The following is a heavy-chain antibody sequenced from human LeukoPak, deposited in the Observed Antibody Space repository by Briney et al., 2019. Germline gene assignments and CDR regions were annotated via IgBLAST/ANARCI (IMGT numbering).Heavy chain of an antibody. CDR2: ILYDGSNK. Sequence: GGSLRLSCAASGFTFSSYAMSWVRQAPGKGLEWVAAILYDGSNKYYADSVKGRFTISRDNSKNTLYLQMNSLRAEDTAVYYCARDYLYSFDYWGQGTLVTVSS. CDR3: ARDYLYSFDY. D-gene: IGHD3-16*02. CDR1: GFTFSSYA. V-gene: IGHV3-30*04. J-gene: IGHJ4*02.